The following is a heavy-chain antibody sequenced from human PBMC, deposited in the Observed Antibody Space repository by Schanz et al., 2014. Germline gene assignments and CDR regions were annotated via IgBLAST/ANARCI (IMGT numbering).Heavy chain of an antibody. J-gene: IGHJ4*02. CDR2: INPDSGDT. CDR1: RYPFTAYY. D-gene: IGHD6-13*01. V-gene: IGHV1-2*02. Sequence: QLVQSGSEFRKPGASVKVSCKASRYPFTAYYIHWLRQAPGQGLEWMGWINPDSGDTNYVQNFQGRVTMTRDTSITTAYMDLSRLTSDDTAVYYCARVYRWQHILGHFDSWGQGSLVTVSS. CDR3: ARVYRWQHILGHFDS.